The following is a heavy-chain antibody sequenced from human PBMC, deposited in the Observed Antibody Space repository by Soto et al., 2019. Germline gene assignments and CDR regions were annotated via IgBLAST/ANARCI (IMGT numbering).Heavy chain of an antibody. D-gene: IGHD2-8*02. J-gene: IGHJ4*02. V-gene: IGHV3-23*01. CDR2: ISGSGVST. CDR3: ARDYCPGGVCYTIFDY. Sequence: GGSLRLSCAASGFTFSSYAMSWVRQAPGKGLEWVSAISGSGVSTYYADSVKGRFTISRDNSKNTLYLQMNSLRAEDTAVYYCARDYCPGGVCYTIFDYWGQGT. CDR1: GFTFSSYA.